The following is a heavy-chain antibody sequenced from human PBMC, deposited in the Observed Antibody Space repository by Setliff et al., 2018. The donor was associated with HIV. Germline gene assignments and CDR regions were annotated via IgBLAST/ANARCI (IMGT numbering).Heavy chain of an antibody. D-gene: IGHD3-10*01. CDR3: AREVLRGGDDAFGL. V-gene: IGHV3-20*04. CDR1: GYSISSDYC. Sequence: ETLSLTCGVSGYSISSDYCWGWIRQPPGKGLEWVSGINWNGGSTGYADSVKGRFTISRDNAKNSLYLQMNSLRAEDTAVYYCAREVLRGGDDAFGLWGRGTVVTVSS. CDR2: INWNGGST. J-gene: IGHJ3*01.